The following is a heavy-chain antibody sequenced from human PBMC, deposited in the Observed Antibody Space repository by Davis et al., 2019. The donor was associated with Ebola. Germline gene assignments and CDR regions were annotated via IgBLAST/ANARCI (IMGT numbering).Heavy chain of an antibody. CDR2: INAGNGNT. D-gene: IGHD2-2*01. J-gene: IGHJ6*02. CDR1: AYTFTSYA. V-gene: IGHV1-3*01. CDR3: ARVYCSSTSCYYYYGMDV. Sequence: AASVKVSCKASAYTFTSYAMHWVRQAPGQRLEWMGWINAGNGNTKYSQKFQGRVTITRDTSASTAYMELSSLRSEDTAVYYCARVYCSSTSCYYYYGMDVWGQGTTVTVSS.